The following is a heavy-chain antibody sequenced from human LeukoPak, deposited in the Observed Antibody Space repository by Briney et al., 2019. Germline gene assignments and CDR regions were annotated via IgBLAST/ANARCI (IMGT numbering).Heavy chain of an antibody. J-gene: IGHJ4*02. CDR1: TDSITSNW. V-gene: IGHV4-4*02. Sequence: PSETLSLTCAVSTDSITSNWWSWVRQPPGKGLEWIGEIYHSGSTNHNPSLKSRVTISVDKSKSQFSLNLSSVTAADTAVYYCARDDTGVIRGIRFHYWGQGTLVTVSS. CDR2: IYHSGST. D-gene: IGHD3-10*01. CDR3: ARDDTGVIRGIRFHY.